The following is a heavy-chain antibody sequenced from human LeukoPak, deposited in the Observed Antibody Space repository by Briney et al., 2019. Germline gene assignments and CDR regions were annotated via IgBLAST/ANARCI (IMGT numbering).Heavy chain of an antibody. Sequence: GGSLRLSCAASGFTFSNYNIHWVRQAPGKGLEWVAVISSDRGNKYYADSVKGRFTISRDNSKNTLYLQMNSLRTEDTALYYCARAVVVTTNWFDPWGQGTLVTVSS. V-gene: IGHV3-30*04. D-gene: IGHD2-21*02. CDR3: ARAVVVTTNWFDP. J-gene: IGHJ5*02. CDR2: ISSDRGNK. CDR1: GFTFSNYN.